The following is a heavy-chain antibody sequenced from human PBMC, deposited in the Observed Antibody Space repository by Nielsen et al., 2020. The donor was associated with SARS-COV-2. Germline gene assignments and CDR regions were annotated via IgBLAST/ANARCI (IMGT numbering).Heavy chain of an antibody. V-gene: IGHV3-21*01. CDR1: GFTFSSYN. J-gene: IGHJ6*03. CDR3: AKDGAHPGRSYYYYYYMDV. D-gene: IGHD3-16*01. CDR2: ISSSSSYI. Sequence: GGSLRLSCVASGFTFSSYNMNWVRQAPGKGLEWVSCISSSSSYIYYEDSVKGRFTISRDNAENSLYLQMNSLRAEDTAVYYCAKDGAHPGRSYYYYYYMDVWGEGTTVTVSS.